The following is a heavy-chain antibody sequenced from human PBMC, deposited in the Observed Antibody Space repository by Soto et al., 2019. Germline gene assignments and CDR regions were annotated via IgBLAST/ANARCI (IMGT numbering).Heavy chain of an antibody. J-gene: IGHJ4*02. V-gene: IGHV4-31*03. D-gene: IGHD2-15*01. CDR2: IYHSGTT. CDR1: GGSISSGGYY. CDR3: AADLRYCSGDSCDDY. Sequence: SETLSLTCTVSGGSISSGGYYWSWIRQHPGKGLEWIGYIYHSGTTYYNPSLKSRVTISVDTSKNQFSLKLTSVTAADTAVYYCAADLRYCSGDSCDDYWGQGTQVTAS.